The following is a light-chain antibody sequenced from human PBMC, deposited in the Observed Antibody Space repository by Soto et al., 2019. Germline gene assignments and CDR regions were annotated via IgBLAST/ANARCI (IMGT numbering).Light chain of an antibody. V-gene: IGLV2-14*03. CDR3: PSYTTSSTLVV. J-gene: IGLJ3*02. CDR2: EVS. Sequence: QSALTQPASVSGSPGQSITIACTGTNSDVGAYKYVSWFQQHPGKAPKLIIYEVSIRPSGVSNRFSGSKSGNTASLTISGLQAEDEADYYCPSYTTSSTLVVFGGGTKLTVL. CDR1: NSDVGAYKY.